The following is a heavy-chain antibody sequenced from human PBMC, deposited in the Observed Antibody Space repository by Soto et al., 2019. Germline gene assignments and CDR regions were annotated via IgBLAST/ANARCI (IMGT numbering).Heavy chain of an antibody. Sequence: QVQLQESGPGLVKPSQTLSLTCTVSGVSISSGDYYWSWIRQPPGKGLEWIGFRSYSGIPFYNASLKSQFTMSVDTSKSQFSLSLSFVTAADTAVYYCATMGTPATGLYYFDNWGQGTLVTVSS. D-gene: IGHD1-7*01. CDR3: ATMGTPATGLYYFDN. V-gene: IGHV4-30-4*01. J-gene: IGHJ4*02. CDR2: RSYSGIP. CDR1: GVSISSGDYY.